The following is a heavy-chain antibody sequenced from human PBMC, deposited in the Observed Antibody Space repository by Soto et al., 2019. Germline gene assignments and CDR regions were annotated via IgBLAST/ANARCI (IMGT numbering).Heavy chain of an antibody. J-gene: IGHJ6*02. CDR2: ISYDGSNK. D-gene: IGHD3-3*01. Sequence: GSLRLSCASSGFTFSSYGMHWVLQAPVKGLEWVAVISYDGSNKYYADSVKGRFTISRDNSKNTLYLQMNSLRAEDTAVYYCAKDLSGSSGYFLFYYYYGMDVWGQGTTVTVSS. CDR1: GFTFSSYG. CDR3: AKDLSGSSGYFLFYYYYGMDV. V-gene: IGHV3-30*18.